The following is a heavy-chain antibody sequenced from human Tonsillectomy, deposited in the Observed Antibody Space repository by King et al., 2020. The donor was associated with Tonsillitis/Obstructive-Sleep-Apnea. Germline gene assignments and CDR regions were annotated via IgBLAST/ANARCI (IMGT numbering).Heavy chain of an antibody. Sequence: QLVQSGAEVKKPGESLKISCKGSGYSFTSYWIGWVRQMPGKGLEWMGIIYPGDSDTRYSPSFQGQVTISADKSISTAYLQWSSLKASDTAMYYCARLEVKIFGVVIISGWFDPWGQGTLVTVSS. V-gene: IGHV5-51*03. CDR2: IYPGDSDT. J-gene: IGHJ5*02. CDR1: GYSFTSYW. CDR3: ARLEVKIFGVVIISGWFDP. D-gene: IGHD3-3*01.